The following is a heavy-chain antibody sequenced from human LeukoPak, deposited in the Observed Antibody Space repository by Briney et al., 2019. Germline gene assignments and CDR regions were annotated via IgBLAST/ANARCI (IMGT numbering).Heavy chain of an antibody. D-gene: IGHD1-26*01. CDR1: GGSMNNYY. V-gene: IGHV4-59*01. Sequence: PSETLSLTCIVSGGSMNNYYWSWIPQPPGKGLEWIAYIHYTGITNYNPFLKSRVTISLDTSKNQFSLKLNSVTAADTAFYYCARILEGSGAAFDIWGQGTMVTVSS. J-gene: IGHJ3*02. CDR3: ARILEGSGAAFDI. CDR2: IHYTGIT.